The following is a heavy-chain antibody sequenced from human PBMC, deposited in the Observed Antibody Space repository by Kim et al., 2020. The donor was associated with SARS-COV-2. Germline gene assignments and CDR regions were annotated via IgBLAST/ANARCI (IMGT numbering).Heavy chain of an antibody. Sequence: AQKFQGRVTMTRDTSLSTAYMELSRLRSDDTAVYYCARGHYYGSGSYLVYWGQGTLVTVSS. J-gene: IGHJ4*02. D-gene: IGHD3-10*01. CDR3: ARGHYYGSGSYLVY. V-gene: IGHV1-2*02.